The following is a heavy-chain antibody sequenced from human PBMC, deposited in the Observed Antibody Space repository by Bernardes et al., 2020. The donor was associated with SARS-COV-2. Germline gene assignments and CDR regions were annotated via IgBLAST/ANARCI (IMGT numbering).Heavy chain of an antibody. CDR1: GYTFTGYY. Sequence: ASVKVSCKASGYTFTGYYIHWVRQAPGQGLEWMGWINPDSGGTHYAQKFQGRVTLTRDTSISTAYMDLSSLRSDDTAVYYCARDMLEIVLIVYATPGFHYWGQGTLVAVPS. J-gene: IGHJ4*02. D-gene: IGHD2-8*01. CDR2: INPDSGGT. V-gene: IGHV1-2*02. CDR3: ARDMLEIVLIVYATPGFHY.